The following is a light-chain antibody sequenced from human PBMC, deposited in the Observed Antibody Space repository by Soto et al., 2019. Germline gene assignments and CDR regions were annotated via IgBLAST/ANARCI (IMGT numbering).Light chain of an antibody. J-gene: IGKJ2*01. V-gene: IGKV3-20*01. CDR3: QQYSSSSYT. CDR1: QSVSSSY. CDR2: GAS. Sequence: EIVLTQSPGTLSLSPGERATLSCRAGQSVSSSYLAWYQQKPGQAPRLLIYGASSRATGIPDRFSGSGSGTDFTLTISRLEPEDFAEYYCQQYSSSSYTFGQGTKLESK.